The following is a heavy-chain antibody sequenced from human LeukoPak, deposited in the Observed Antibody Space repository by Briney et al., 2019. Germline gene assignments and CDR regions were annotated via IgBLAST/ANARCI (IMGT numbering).Heavy chain of an antibody. CDR3: ARDLGQYYGTSDNWFDP. CDR2: IKQDGSEK. CDR1: GFTFSSYW. V-gene: IGHV3-7*01. Sequence: GGSLRLSCAASGFTFSSYWMSWVRQAPGKGLEWVANIKQDGSEKYYVDSVKGRFTISRDNAKNSLYLQMNSLRAEDTAVYYCARDLGQYYGTSDNWFDPWGQGTLVTVSS. D-gene: IGHD3-10*01. J-gene: IGHJ5*02.